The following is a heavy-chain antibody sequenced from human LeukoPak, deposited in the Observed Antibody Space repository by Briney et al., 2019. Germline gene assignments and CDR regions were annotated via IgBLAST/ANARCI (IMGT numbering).Heavy chain of an antibody. CDR2: ISSSSSTI. D-gene: IGHD3-22*01. CDR3: AKDLRITMIVVVTSFDY. Sequence: GGSLRLSCAASGFTFSSYSMNWVRQAPGKGLEWVSYISSSSSTIYYADSVKGRFTISRDNAKNSLYLQMNSLRAEDTAVYYCAKDLRITMIVVVTSFDYWGQGTLVTVSS. CDR1: GFTFSSYS. J-gene: IGHJ4*02. V-gene: IGHV3-48*01.